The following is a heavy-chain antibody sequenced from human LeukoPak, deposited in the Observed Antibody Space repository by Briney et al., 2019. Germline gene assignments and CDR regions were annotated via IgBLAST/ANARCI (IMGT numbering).Heavy chain of an antibody. CDR3: TRAVAGHPD. CDR1: GVPFSNYY. V-gene: IGHV4-34*01. J-gene: IGHJ4*02. D-gene: IGHD6-19*01. CDR2: INHSGYT. Sequence: SETLSLPCGVSGVPFSNYYWSWVRQSPTQGLEWIGEINHSGYTNYNPSLKSRVTMSIDTSKNQFSLKLTSVTAADAGVYYCTRAVAGHPDWGQGTLVTVSS.